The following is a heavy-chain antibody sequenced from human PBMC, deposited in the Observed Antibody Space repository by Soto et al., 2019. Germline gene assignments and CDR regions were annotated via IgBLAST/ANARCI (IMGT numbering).Heavy chain of an antibody. J-gene: IGHJ4*02. D-gene: IGHD3-9*01. CDR2: ISYDGSNK. V-gene: IGHV3-30*18. CDR3: AKGIDRYDIDY. Sequence: GGSLRLSCAASGFTFSSYGMHWVRQAPGKGLEWVAVISYDGSNKYYADSVKGRFTISRDNSKNTLYLQMNSLRAEDTAVYYCAKGIDRYDIDYWGQGTLVTVSS. CDR1: GFTFSSYG.